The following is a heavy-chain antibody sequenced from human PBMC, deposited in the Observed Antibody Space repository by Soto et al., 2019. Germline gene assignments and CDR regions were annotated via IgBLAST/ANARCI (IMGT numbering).Heavy chain of an antibody. D-gene: IGHD1-26*01. Sequence: QVQLVQSGAEVKKPGSSVKVSCKASGGTFSSYAISWVRQAPGRGLEWMGGIIPIFGTANYAQKFQGRVTITADESTSTAYMELSSLRSEDTAVYYCARDGIVGAIGAEYFQHWGQGTLVTVSS. V-gene: IGHV1-69*12. J-gene: IGHJ1*01. CDR1: GGTFSSYA. CDR2: IIPIFGTA. CDR3: ARDGIVGAIGAEYFQH.